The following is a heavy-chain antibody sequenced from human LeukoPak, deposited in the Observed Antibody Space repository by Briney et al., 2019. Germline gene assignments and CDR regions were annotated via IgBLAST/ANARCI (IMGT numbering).Heavy chain of an antibody. Sequence: GGSLRLSCAASGFTYSTYGMHWVRQAPGKGLEWVADIWYDGSNKYYEDSVKGRFTISRDNSKNTLYLQMNSLRAEDTAVYYCARDPGVRWLVGFDYWGQGTLVTVSS. CDR3: ARDPGVRWLVGFDY. CDR1: GFTYSTYG. CDR2: IWYDGSNK. V-gene: IGHV3-33*01. D-gene: IGHD6-19*01. J-gene: IGHJ4*02.